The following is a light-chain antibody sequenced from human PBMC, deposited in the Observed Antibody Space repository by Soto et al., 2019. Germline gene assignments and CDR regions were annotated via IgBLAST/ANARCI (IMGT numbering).Light chain of an antibody. CDR2: AAS. CDR1: QGIGNY. Sequence: DIQMTQSPSSLSASVGDRVTITCRASQGIGNYLAWFQQKPGKVPKLLIYAASTLQSGIPSRFRGSGSGTDFTLTITSPQPEDVATYYCQKYDSAPQTFGQGTKVGIK. V-gene: IGKV1-27*01. J-gene: IGKJ1*01. CDR3: QKYDSAPQT.